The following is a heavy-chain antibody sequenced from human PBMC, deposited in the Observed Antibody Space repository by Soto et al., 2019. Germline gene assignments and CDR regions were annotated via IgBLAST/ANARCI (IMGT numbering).Heavy chain of an antibody. V-gene: IGHV1-18*04. J-gene: IGHJ5*01. D-gene: IGHD3-22*01. CDR2: ISAYNCNK. CDR1: GYTFTSYG. Sequence: SVKVSFKASGYTFTSYGISWVRQAPGQGLEWMGWISAYNCNKNYPQKVQGRVTMKTHKSTSTTYMPLRRLRCDDTAVYYCPVGNDSSGCDLDSWGHGTLVTVCS. CDR3: PVGNDSSGCDLDS.